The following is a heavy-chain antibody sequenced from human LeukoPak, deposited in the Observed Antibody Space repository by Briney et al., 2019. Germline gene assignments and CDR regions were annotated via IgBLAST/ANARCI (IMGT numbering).Heavy chain of an antibody. CDR3: ARGGGDWGSHQSDY. D-gene: IGHD2-21*01. CDR2: IYTSGST. J-gene: IGHJ4*02. Sequence: SQTLSLTCTASGGSFSSGSYYWSWIRQPAGKGLEWIGRIYTSGSTNYNPSLKSRVTISVDTSKNQFSLKLSSVTAADTAVYYCARGGGDWGSHQSDYWGQGTLVTVSS. CDR1: GGSFSSGSYY. V-gene: IGHV4-61*02.